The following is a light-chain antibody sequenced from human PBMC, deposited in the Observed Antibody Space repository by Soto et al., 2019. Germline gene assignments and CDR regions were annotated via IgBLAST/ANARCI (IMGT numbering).Light chain of an antibody. CDR2: DAS. V-gene: IGKV1-5*01. Sequence: DIQMTQSPATLSASVGDRVTITCLASQSLSGWLAWYQQKPGKAPKLLIYDASSLESGVPSRFSGSGSGTEFALTISSLQPDDFATYYCQQYNSYPWTFGQGTKVEIK. CDR1: QSLSGW. CDR3: QQYNSYPWT. J-gene: IGKJ1*01.